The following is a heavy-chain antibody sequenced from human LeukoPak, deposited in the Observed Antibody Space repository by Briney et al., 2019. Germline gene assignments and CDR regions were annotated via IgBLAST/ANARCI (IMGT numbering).Heavy chain of an antibody. CDR2: ISSSGNTI. CDR3: AKHPQD. J-gene: IGHJ4*02. Sequence: GGSLRLSCAASGFSFSSYEMNWVRQAPGKGLEWVSYISSSGNTIYYADSVRGRFTISRDNARNSLYLQMNSLRAEDTAVYYCAKHPQDWGQGTLVSVSS. CDR1: GFSFSSYE. V-gene: IGHV3-48*03.